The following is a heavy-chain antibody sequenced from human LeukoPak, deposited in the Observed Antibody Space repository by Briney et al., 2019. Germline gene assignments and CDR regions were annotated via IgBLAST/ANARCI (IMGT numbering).Heavy chain of an antibody. J-gene: IGHJ4*02. CDR1: GFTFSSYA. V-gene: IGHV3-23*01. D-gene: IGHD3-9*01. CDR2: TSGSGGST. Sequence: PGGSLRLSCAASGFTFSSYAMSWVRQAPGKGLEWVSATSGSGGSTYYADSVKGRFTISRDNSKNTLYLQMNSLRAEDTAVYYCAKTYDILTGYYHFDYWGQGTLVTVSS. CDR3: AKTYDILTGYYHFDY.